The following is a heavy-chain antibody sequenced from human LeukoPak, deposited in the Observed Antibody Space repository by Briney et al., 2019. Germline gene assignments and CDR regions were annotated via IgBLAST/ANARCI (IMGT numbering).Heavy chain of an antibody. D-gene: IGHD4-17*01. V-gene: IGHV4-59*01. CDR1: GGSTISNY. CDR3: ARESADYAAGGDAFDI. J-gene: IGHJ3*02. CDR2: IHSSGST. Sequence: SETLSLTCTVSGGSTISNYWSWIRQPPGNGLEWIGYIHSSGSTNYNPSLKSRVTISVDTSKNHFSLKLTSVTAADTAVYYCARESADYAAGGDAFDIWGQGTMVTVSS.